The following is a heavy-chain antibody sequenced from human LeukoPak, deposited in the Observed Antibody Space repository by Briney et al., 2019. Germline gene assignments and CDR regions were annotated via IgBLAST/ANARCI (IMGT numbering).Heavy chain of an antibody. V-gene: IGHV3-48*04. Sequence: PGGSLRLSCAASGFTFGSYSMNWVRQAPGKGLEWVAYISNSSGPIFYGDSVKGRFTISRDNAKNSLYLQMNSLRAEDTAVYYCARDYDSLDNGLDVWGPGTTVTASS. CDR3: ARDYDSLDNGLDV. CDR1: GFTFGSYS. J-gene: IGHJ6*02. CDR2: ISNSSGPI. D-gene: IGHD3-3*01.